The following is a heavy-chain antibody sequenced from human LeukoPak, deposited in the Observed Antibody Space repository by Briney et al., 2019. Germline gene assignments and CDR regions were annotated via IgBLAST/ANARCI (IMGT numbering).Heavy chain of an antibody. Sequence: SETLSLTCTVSGGSISSSSYYWGWIRQPPGKGLEWIGSIYYSGSTYYNPSLKSRVTISVDTSKNQFSLKLGSVTAADTAVYYCASHEGGGFDYWGQGTLVTVSS. CDR3: ASHEGGGFDY. J-gene: IGHJ4*02. D-gene: IGHD2-15*01. CDR2: IYYSGST. CDR1: GGSISSSSYY. V-gene: IGHV4-39*01.